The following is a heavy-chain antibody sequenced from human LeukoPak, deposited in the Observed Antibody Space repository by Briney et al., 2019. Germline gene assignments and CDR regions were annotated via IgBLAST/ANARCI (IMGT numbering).Heavy chain of an antibody. Sequence: SETLSLTCTVSGGPISSHYWSWIRQPPGKGLEYIGYIYYSVTPQYNPSLESRVTISLETSKNQLSLRLTSATAADTAVYYCGRYNGALDYWGQGTLVTVSS. CDR3: GRYNGALDY. CDR1: GGPISSHY. CDR2: IYYSVTP. V-gene: IGHV4-59*11. J-gene: IGHJ4*02. D-gene: IGHD1-14*01.